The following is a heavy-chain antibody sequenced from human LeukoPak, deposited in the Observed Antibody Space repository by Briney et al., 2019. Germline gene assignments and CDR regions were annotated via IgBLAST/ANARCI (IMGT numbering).Heavy chain of an antibody. J-gene: IGHJ4*02. CDR1: GGPISSSSYY. V-gene: IGHV4-39*07. CDR3: ARVKSSGIYFDY. CDR2: IFYTGYT. D-gene: IGHD3-10*01. Sequence: PSETLSLTCAVSGGPISSSSYYWGWIRQPPGKGLEYIGRIFYTGYTYYNPSLKSRVTISVDKSKNQFSLKLSSVTAADTAVYYCARVKSSGIYFDYWGQGTLVTVSS.